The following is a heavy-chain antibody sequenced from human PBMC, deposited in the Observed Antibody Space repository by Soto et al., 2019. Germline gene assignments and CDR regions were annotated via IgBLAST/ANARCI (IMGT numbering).Heavy chain of an antibody. CDR2: IYHSGST. J-gene: IGHJ3*02. D-gene: IGHD4-17*01. CDR1: GGSISSGGYS. CDR3: GSRLRHDAFDI. Sequence: SETLSLTCAVSGGSISSGGYSWSWILQPPGKGLEWIGYIYHSGSTYYNPSLKSRVTISVDRSKNQFSLKLSSVTAADTAVYYCGSRLRHDAFDIWGQGTMVTVSS. V-gene: IGHV4-30-2*01.